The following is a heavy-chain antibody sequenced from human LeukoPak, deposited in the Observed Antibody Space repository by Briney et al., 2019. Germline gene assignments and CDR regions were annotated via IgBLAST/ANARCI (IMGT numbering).Heavy chain of an antibody. D-gene: IGHD5-18*01. CDR2: INHSGST. J-gene: IGHJ6*02. V-gene: IGHV4-34*01. Sequence: SETLSLTCAVYGGSFSGYYWSWIRQPPGKGLEWIGEINHSGSTNYNPSLKSRVTISVDTSKNQFSLKLSSVTAADTAVYYCARGVTWIQLWRAGMDVWGQGTTVTASS. CDR3: ARGVTWIQLWRAGMDV. CDR1: GGSFSGYY.